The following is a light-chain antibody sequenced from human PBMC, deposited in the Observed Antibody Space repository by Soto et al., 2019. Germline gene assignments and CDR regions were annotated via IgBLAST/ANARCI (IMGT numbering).Light chain of an antibody. CDR1: QSVSSY. J-gene: IGKJ4*01. Sequence: EIVLTQSPATLSLSPGERATLSCRASQSVSSYLAWYQQKPGQAPRLLIYDASNRATGIPARFSGSGSGTDFTLTISSLEPEDFAVYYGQQRSKWPGALTFGGGTKVEIK. CDR3: QQRSKWPGALT. CDR2: DAS. V-gene: IGKV3-11*01.